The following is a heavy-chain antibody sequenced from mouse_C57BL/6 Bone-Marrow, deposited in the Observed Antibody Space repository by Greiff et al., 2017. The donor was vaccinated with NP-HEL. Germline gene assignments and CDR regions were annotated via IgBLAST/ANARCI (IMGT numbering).Heavy chain of an antibody. V-gene: IGHV1-50*01. CDR2: IDPSDSYT. Sequence: QVQLQQSGAELVKPGASVKLSCKASGYTFTSYWMPWVKQRPGQGLEWIGEIDPSDSYTNYNQKFKGKATLTVDTSSSTAYMQLSSLTSEDSAVYYCARYDYDDGAWFAYWGQGTLVTVSA. CDR3: ARYDYDDGAWFAY. D-gene: IGHD2-4*01. J-gene: IGHJ3*01. CDR1: GYTFTSYW.